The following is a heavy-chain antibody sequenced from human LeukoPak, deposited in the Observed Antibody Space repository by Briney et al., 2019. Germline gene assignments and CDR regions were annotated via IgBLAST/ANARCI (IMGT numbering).Heavy chain of an antibody. D-gene: IGHD4/OR15-4a*01. J-gene: IGHJ3*02. CDR1: GFTFSSYA. CDR3: ARLPQGAAFDI. Sequence: GRSLRLSCAASGFTFSSYAMHWVRQAPGKGLEWVAVISYDGSNKYYADSVKGRFTISRDNSKNTLYLQMNSLRAEDTAVYYCARLPQGAAFDIWGQGTMVTVSS. CDR2: ISYDGSNK. V-gene: IGHV3-30-3*01.